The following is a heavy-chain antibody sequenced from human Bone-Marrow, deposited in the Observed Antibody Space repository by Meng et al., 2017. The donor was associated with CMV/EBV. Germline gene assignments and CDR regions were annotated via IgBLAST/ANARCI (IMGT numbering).Heavy chain of an antibody. CDR3: ARLPSYYYGSGSPCFDY. Sequence: GESLKISCAASGFTFSSYSMNWVRQAPGKGLEWVSSISSSSSYIYYADSVKGRFTISRDNAKNSLYLQMNSLRAEDTAVYYCARLPSYYYGSGSPCFDYWGQGTLVTVYS. J-gene: IGHJ4*02. V-gene: IGHV3-21*01. D-gene: IGHD3-10*01. CDR2: ISSSSSYI. CDR1: GFTFSSYS.